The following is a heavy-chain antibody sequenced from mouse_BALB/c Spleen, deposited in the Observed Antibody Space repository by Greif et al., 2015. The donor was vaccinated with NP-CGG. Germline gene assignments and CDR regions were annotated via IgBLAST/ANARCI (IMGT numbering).Heavy chain of an antibody. V-gene: IGHV1S81*02. Sequence: QVQLQQSGVELVKPGASVKLSCKASGYTFTSYWMHWVKQRPGQGLEWIGEINPSNGRTNYNEKFKSKATLTVDKSSSTAYMQLSSLTSEDSAVYYCARSNYYGSSFFAYWGQGTLVTVSA. CDR1: GYTFTSYW. D-gene: IGHD1-1*01. CDR2: INPSNGRT. J-gene: IGHJ3*01. CDR3: ARSNYYGSSFFAY.